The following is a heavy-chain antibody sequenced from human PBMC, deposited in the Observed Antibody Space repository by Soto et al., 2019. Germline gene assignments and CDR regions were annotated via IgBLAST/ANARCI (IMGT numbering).Heavy chain of an antibody. CDR2: FDPEDGET. Sequence: ASVNVSCKVSGYTLTELSMHWVRPAPGKGLEWMGGFDPEDGETIYAQKFQGRVTMTEDTSTDTAYMELSSLRSEDTAVYYCATDGQRVRDAFDIWGQGTMVTVSS. J-gene: IGHJ3*02. V-gene: IGHV1-24*01. CDR1: GYTLTELS. CDR3: ATDGQRVRDAFDI. D-gene: IGHD3-3*01.